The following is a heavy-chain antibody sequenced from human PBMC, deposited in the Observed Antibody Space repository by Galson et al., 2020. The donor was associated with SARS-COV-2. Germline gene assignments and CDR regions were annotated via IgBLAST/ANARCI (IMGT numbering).Heavy chain of an antibody. J-gene: IGHJ2*01. CDR3: ASGRGGGYLYFDL. CDR2: ISYDGSNK. Sequence: GESLKISCAASGFTFSSYGMHWVRQAPGKGLEWVAVISYDGSNKYYADSVKGRFTISRDNSKNTLYLQMNSLRAEDTAVYYCASGRGGGYLYFDLWGRGTLVTVSS. CDR1: GFTFSSYG. D-gene: IGHD2-15*01. V-gene: IGHV3-30*03.